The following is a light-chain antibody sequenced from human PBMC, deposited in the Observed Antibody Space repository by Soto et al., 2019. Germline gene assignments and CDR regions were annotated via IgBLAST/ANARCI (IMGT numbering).Light chain of an antibody. CDR1: QSVGSN. V-gene: IGKV3-15*01. Sequence: EIVMTQSPATLSVSPGERATLSCRASQSVGSNLAWYQQKPGQAPRLLIYGASTRATGIPARFSGSGSGTEFTLTISSLQSEDFAVYYCQQYNNWRKPTVGQGTKVEIK. CDR2: GAS. CDR3: QQYNNWRKPT. J-gene: IGKJ1*01.